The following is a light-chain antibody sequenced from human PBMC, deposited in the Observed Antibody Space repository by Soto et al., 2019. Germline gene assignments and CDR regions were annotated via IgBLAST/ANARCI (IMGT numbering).Light chain of an antibody. CDR2: EVR. J-gene: IGLJ1*01. V-gene: IGLV2-14*03. CDR3: SSHTSSNTRV. Sequence: LTQPASVSGSPGQWLTISCTGTSSDVGAYDYVSWYQQHPDKAPKLIIYEVRNRPSGISGRFSGSKSVNTATMTISGIQAEDEADYYCSSHTSSNTRVFGTGTKVTVL. CDR1: SSDVGAYDY.